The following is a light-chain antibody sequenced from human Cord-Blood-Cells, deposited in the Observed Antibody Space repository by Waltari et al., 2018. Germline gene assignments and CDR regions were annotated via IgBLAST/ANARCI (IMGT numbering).Light chain of an antibody. Sequence: DIQMTKSPSSLSASVGDKVTITCRASQSISSYLNWYQQKPGKAPKLLIYAASSLQSGVPSRFSGSGSGTDITLTISSLQPEDFATYYCQQSYSTLMYTFGQGTKLEIK. V-gene: IGKV1-39*01. CDR3: QQSYSTLMYT. J-gene: IGKJ2*01. CDR1: QSISSY. CDR2: AAS.